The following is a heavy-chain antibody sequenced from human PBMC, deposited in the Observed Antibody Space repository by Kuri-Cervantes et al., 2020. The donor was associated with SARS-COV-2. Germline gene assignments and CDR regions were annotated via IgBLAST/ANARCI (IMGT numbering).Heavy chain of an antibody. CDR3: ARDPGSTIFGVVIIPSDAFDI. V-gene: IGHV3-49*04. Sequence: GESLKISCTASGFIFVEYAMSCVRQATRKGLVWVGFIRSKAYGGTTEYAASVKGRFTISRDNSKNTLYLQMNSLRAEDTAVYYCARDPGSTIFGVVIIPSDAFDIWGQGTMVTVSS. D-gene: IGHD3-3*01. CDR1: GFIFVEYA. CDR2: IRSKAYGGTT. J-gene: IGHJ3*02.